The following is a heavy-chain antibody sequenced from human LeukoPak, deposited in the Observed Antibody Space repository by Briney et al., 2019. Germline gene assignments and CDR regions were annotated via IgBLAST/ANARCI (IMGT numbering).Heavy chain of an antibody. D-gene: IGHD6-13*01. CDR2: IVVGSGNT. V-gene: IGHV1-58*01. J-gene: IGHJ6*02. Sequence: SVKVSCKASGFTFTSSAVQWVRQARGQCLEWIGWIVVGSGNTNYAQKFQERVTITRDMSTSTAYMELSSLRSEDTAVYYCAACSSSWYSWDVWGQGTTVTVSS. CDR1: GFTFTSSA. CDR3: AACSSSWYSWDV.